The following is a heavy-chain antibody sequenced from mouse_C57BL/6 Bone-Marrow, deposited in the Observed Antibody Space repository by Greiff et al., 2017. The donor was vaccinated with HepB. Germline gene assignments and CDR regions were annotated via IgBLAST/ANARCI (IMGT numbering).Heavy chain of an antibody. CDR3: AREGSYYGSIPFAY. CDR1: GYTFTDYY. CDR2: IYPGSGNT. Sequence: VQLQQSGAELVRPGASVKLSCKASGYTFTDYYINWVKQRPGQGLEWIARIYPGSGNTYYNEKFKGKATLTAEKSSSTAYMQLSSLTSEDSAVYFCAREGSYYGSIPFAYWGQGTLVTVSA. D-gene: IGHD1-1*01. J-gene: IGHJ3*01. V-gene: IGHV1-76*01.